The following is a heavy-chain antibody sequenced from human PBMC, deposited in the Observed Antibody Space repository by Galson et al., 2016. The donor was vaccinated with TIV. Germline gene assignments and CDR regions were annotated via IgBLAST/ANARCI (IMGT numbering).Heavy chain of an antibody. CDR3: VKMDSSGFDYVRRFDF. CDR2: ISGSGIST. D-gene: IGHD3-22*01. J-gene: IGHJ4*02. CDR1: GFTFSSFA. V-gene: IGHV3-23*01. Sequence: SLRLSCAASGFTFSSFAMSWVRQAPGKGLEWVSSISGSGISTYYADSVKGRFTISRDNPKNTLYLQMSSLRADDTAVYFCVKMDSSGFDYVRRFDFWGQGTLATVSS.